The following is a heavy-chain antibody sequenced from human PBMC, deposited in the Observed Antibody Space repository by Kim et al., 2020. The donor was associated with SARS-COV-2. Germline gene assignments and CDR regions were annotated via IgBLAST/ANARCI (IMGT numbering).Heavy chain of an antibody. CDR3: TTDMSYYDSSMNAFDI. Sequence: GGSLRLSCAASGFTFSNAWMSWVRQAPGKGLEWVGRIKSKTDGGTTDYAAPVKGRFTISRDDSKNTLYLQMNSLKTEDTAVYYCTTDMSYYDSSMNAFDIWGKGTMVTVSS. CDR1: GFTFSNAW. V-gene: IGHV3-15*01. J-gene: IGHJ3*02. D-gene: IGHD3-22*01. CDR2: IKSKTDGGTT.